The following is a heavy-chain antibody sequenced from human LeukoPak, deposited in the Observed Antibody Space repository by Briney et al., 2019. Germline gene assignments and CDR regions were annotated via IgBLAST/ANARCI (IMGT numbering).Heavy chain of an antibody. CDR3: ARVWGRYCSGGSCYSNFDY. Sequence: GGSLRLSCAASGFTFSSYAMHWVRQAPGKGLEWVAVISSAGSNKYHADSVKGRFTISRDNSKNTLDLQMNSLRAEDTAMYYCARVWGRYCSGGSCYSNFDYWGQGTLVTVSS. CDR1: GFTFSSYA. CDR2: ISSAGSNK. V-gene: IGHV3-30*04. J-gene: IGHJ4*02. D-gene: IGHD2-15*01.